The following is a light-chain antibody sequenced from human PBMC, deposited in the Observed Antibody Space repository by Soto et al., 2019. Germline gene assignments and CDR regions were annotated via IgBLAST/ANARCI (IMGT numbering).Light chain of an antibody. J-gene: IGLJ1*01. Sequence: QSVQPQPPSVSGSPGQAVTISCTGASSDVGAYEHVSWYQQHPGRAPKLILYDVNNRPSGVSNHFSGSKSGNTASLVISGLQANEEADYYCSSYSTTTIIVFGSGTKVTVL. V-gene: IGLV2-14*03. CDR1: SSDVGAYEH. CDR2: DVN. CDR3: SSYSTTTIIV.